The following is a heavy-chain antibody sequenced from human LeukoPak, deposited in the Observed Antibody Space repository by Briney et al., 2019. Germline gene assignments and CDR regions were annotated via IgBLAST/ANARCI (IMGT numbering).Heavy chain of an antibody. J-gene: IGHJ4*02. Sequence: GGSPRLSCAASGFTFSSYAMSWVRQAPGKGLEWVSAISGSGGSTYYADSVKGRFTISRDNSKNTLYLQMNSLRAEDTAVYYCAKRYYDSSGYYRKLNYFDYWGQGTLVTVSS. CDR3: AKRYYDSSGYYRKLNYFDY. D-gene: IGHD3-22*01. V-gene: IGHV3-23*01. CDR1: GFTFSSYA. CDR2: ISGSGGST.